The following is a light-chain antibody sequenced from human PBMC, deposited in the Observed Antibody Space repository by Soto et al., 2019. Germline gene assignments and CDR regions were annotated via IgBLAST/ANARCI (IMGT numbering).Light chain of an antibody. CDR2: KAS. CDR3: QQYNSYST. V-gene: IGKV1-5*03. J-gene: IGKJ1*01. CDR1: QTISSW. Sequence: DIQMTQSPSTLSGSVGDRVTITCRASQTISSWLAWYQQKPGKAPKLLIYKASTLKSGVPSRFSGSGSGTEFTLTISSLQPDDFATYYCQQYNSYSTFGQGTKADIK.